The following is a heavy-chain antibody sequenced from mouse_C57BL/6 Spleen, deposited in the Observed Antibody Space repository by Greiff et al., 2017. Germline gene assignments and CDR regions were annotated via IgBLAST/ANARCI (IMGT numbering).Heavy chain of an antibody. CDR1: GYTFTDYE. Sequence: QVQLKQSGAELVRPGASVTLSCKASGYTFTDYEMHWVKQTPVHGLEWIGAIDPETGGTAYNQKFKGKAILTADKSSSTAYMELRSLTSEDSAVYYCTLYGRVYYFDYWGQGTTLTVSS. J-gene: IGHJ2*01. CDR3: TLYGRVYYFDY. V-gene: IGHV1-15*01. CDR2: IDPETGGT. D-gene: IGHD1-1*01.